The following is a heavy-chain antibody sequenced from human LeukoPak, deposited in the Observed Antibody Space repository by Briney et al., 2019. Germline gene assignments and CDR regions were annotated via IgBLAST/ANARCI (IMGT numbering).Heavy chain of an antibody. CDR1: GFTFSSYS. Sequence: GGSLRLSCAASGFTFSSYSMNWVRQAPGKGLEWVSSISSSSSYIYCADSVKGRFTISRDNAKNSLYLQMNSLRAEDTAVYYCATYGADDAFDIWGQGTMVTVSS. CDR3: ATYGADDAFDI. D-gene: IGHD4-17*01. J-gene: IGHJ3*02. V-gene: IGHV3-21*01. CDR2: ISSSSSYI.